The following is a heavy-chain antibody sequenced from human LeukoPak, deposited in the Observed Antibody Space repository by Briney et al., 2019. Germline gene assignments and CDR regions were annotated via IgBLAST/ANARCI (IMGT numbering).Heavy chain of an antibody. J-gene: IGHJ4*02. CDR2: IWYDGSNK. CDR1: GFTFSSYG. V-gene: IGHV3-33*06. D-gene: IGHD5-12*01. Sequence: PGGSLRLSCAASGFTFSSYGMHWVRQAPGKGQERVAVIWYDGSNKYYADSVKGRFTISRDNSKNTLYLQMNSLRAEDTAVYYCAKSGIVATIPLDYWGQGTLVTVSS. CDR3: AKSGIVATIPLDY.